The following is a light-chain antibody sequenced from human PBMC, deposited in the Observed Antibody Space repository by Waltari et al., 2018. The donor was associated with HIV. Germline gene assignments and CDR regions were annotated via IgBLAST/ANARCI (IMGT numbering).Light chain of an antibody. J-gene: IGLJ3*02. CDR2: EVS. CDR1: SSDIGGYKY. V-gene: IGLV2-14*01. CDR3: SSYTTSSTWV. Sequence: HSALTQPASVSGSPGQSITISCTGTSSDIGGYKYVSWYQQQPGKAPKLMISEVSNRPSGVSNRFSGSKSCNTASLTISGLQAEDEADYYCSSYTTSSTWVFGGGTKLTVL.